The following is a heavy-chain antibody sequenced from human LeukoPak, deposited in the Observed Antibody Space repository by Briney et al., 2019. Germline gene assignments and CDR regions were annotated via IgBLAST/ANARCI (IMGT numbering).Heavy chain of an antibody. D-gene: IGHD6-19*01. CDR3: ARHRRETDSSGCHDY. J-gene: IGHJ4*02. Sequence: ASETLSLTCTVSGGSISSSSYYWGWIRQPPGKGLEWIGSIYYSGSTYYNPSLKSRVTISVDTSKNQFSLKLSSVTAADTAVYYCARHRRETDSSGCHDYWGQGTLVTVSS. CDR1: GGSISSSSYY. CDR2: IYYSGST. V-gene: IGHV4-39*01.